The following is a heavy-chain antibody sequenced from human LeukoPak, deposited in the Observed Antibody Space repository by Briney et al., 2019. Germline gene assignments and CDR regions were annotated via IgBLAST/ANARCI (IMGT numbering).Heavy chain of an antibody. V-gene: IGHV1-18*01. D-gene: IGHD4-17*01. J-gene: IGHJ4*02. CDR2: ISAYNGNT. CDR1: GYTFTSYG. Sequence: ASVKVSCKASGYTFTSYGISWVRQAPGQGLEWMGWISAYNGNTNYAQKFQGRVTMTRDTSTSTVYMELSSLRSEDTAVYYCARVTVTKSWGGDFDYWGQGTLVTVSS. CDR3: ARVTVTKSWGGDFDY.